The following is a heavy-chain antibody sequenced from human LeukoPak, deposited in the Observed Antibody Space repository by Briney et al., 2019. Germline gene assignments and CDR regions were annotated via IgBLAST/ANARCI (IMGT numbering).Heavy chain of an antibody. CDR3: AKDKRGGYVPENGDAFDI. V-gene: IGHV3-43*01. CDR2: ISWDGGST. CDR1: GFTFDDYT. Sequence: PGGSLRLSCAASGFTFDDYTMHWVRQAPGKGLEWVSLISWDGGSTYYADSVKGRFTISRDNSKNSLYLLMNSLRTEDTALYYCAKDKRGGYVPENGDAFDIWGQGTMVTVSS. D-gene: IGHD5-12*01. J-gene: IGHJ3*02.